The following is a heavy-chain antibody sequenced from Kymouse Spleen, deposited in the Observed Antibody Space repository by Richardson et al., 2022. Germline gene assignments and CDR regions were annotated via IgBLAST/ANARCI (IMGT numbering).Heavy chain of an antibody. CDR2: IYYSGST. V-gene: IGHV4-31*03. Sequence: QVQLQESGPGLVKPSQTLSLTCTVSGGSISSGGYYWSWIRQHPGKGLEWIGYIYYSGSTYYNPSLKSRVTISVDTSKNQFSLKLSSVTAADTAVYYCASGYCSSTSCYTYYYYGMDVWGQGTTVTVSS. J-gene: IGHJ6*02. CDR1: GGSISSGGYY. D-gene: IGHD2-2*02. CDR3: ASGYCSSTSCYTYYYYGMDV.